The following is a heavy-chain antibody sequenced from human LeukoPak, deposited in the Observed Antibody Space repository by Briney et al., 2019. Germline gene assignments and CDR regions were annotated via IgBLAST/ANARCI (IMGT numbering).Heavy chain of an antibody. CDR2: IYSGGTT. D-gene: IGHD4/OR15-4a*01. Sequence: GGSLRLSCAASGFTVSSSYMTWVRQAPGKGLEWVSVIYSGGTTYYADSVKGRFTISRDNSKNTLYLQMNSLRAEDTAVYYCARETINAFDIWGQGTMVTVSS. CDR1: GFTVSSSY. CDR3: ARETINAFDI. J-gene: IGHJ3*02. V-gene: IGHV3-53*05.